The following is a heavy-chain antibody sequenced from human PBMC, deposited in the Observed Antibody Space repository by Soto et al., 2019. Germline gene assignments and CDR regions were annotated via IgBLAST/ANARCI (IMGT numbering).Heavy chain of an antibody. J-gene: IGHJ4*02. D-gene: IGHD2-21*02. CDR2: SSDRRTGNT. CDR3: TTWLTAHFDY. V-gene: IGHV3-23*01. CDR1: GFTFSSHT. Sequence: GGSLRLSCAASGFTFSSHTLNWVRRAPGKGLEWVATSSDRRTGNTHYSDSVRGRFTLSRDYSRNILFLQMDSLRADDTALYYCTTWLTAHFDYWGRGTQVTVSS.